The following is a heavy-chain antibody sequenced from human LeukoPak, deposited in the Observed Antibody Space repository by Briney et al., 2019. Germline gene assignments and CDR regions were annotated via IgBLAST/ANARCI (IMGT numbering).Heavy chain of an antibody. CDR2: INSDGSWT. J-gene: IGHJ4*02. CDR3: VSFYETY. D-gene: IGHD2/OR15-2a*01. Sequence: GGSLRLSCAASGNYWMHWVRQVPGKGLVWVSHINSDGSWTSYADSVKGRFTISKDNAKNTVYLQMNSLRSEDTAVYYCVSFYETYWGRGTLVTVSS. V-gene: IGHV3-74*01. CDR1: GNYW.